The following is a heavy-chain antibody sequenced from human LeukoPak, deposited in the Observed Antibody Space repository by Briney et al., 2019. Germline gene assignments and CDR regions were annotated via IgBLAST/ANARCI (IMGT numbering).Heavy chain of an antibody. J-gene: IGHJ5*02. V-gene: IGHV1-18*01. CDR2: ISAYNGNT. Sequence: ASVKVSCKASGYTFTSYGISWVRQAPGQGLEWMGWISAYNGNTNYAQKLQGRVTMTTDTSTSTAHMELRSLRSDDTAVYYCARDRYYYDSSGYADPWGQGTLVTVSS. CDR3: ARDRYYYDSSGYADP. D-gene: IGHD3-22*01. CDR1: GYTFTSYG.